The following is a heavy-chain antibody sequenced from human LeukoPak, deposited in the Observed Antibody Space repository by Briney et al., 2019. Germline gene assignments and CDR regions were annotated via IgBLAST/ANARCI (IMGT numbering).Heavy chain of an antibody. V-gene: IGHV1-69*02. CDR3: ARGGRYSGYGVDY. D-gene: IGHD5-12*01. CDR2: IIPILGIA. CDR1: GGTFSSYT. Sequence: SVKVSCKASGGTFSSYTTSWLRQAPGQGLEWMGRIIPILGIANYAQKFQGRVTITADKSTSTAYMELSSLRSEDTAVYYCARGGRYSGYGVDYWGQGTLVTVSS. J-gene: IGHJ4*02.